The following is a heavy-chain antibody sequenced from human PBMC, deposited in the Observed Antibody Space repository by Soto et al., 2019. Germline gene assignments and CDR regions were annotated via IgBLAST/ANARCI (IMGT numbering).Heavy chain of an antibody. V-gene: IGHV4-30-2*01. Sequence: SETLSLTCAVSGGSISSGGYSWSWIRQPRGKGLEWIGYIYHSGSTYYNPSLKSRVTISVDRSKNQFSLKLSSVTAADTAVYYCARGRGTTLIVDYWGQGTLVTVSS. CDR1: GGSISSGGYS. CDR3: ARGRGTTLIVDY. D-gene: IGHD1-7*01. CDR2: IYHSGST. J-gene: IGHJ4*02.